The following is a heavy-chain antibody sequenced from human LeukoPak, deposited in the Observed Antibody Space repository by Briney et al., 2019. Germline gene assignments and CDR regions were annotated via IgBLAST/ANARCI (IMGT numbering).Heavy chain of an antibody. CDR2: ITSSSTYT. J-gene: IGHJ6*03. Sequence: GGSRRLSCAASGFSFSSYNMNWFRQTPGKGLEWVSSITSSSTYTFYADSVKGRFTISRDNARNSLYLQMNSLRAEDTAVYYCARDPYSGTYGDTYYYYMDVWGKGTTVTISS. CDR3: ARDPYSGTYGDTYYYYMDV. CDR1: GFSFSSYN. D-gene: IGHD1-26*01. V-gene: IGHV3-21*01.